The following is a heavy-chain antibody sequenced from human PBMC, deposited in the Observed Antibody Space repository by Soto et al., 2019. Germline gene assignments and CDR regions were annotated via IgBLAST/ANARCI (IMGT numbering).Heavy chain of an antibody. D-gene: IGHD1-26*01. J-gene: IGHJ4*02. V-gene: IGHV3-11*06. CDR2: ISSSSSYT. CDR1: GFTFSDYY. Sequence: LRLSCAASGFTFSDYYMSWIRQAPGKGLEWVSYISSSSSYTNYADSVKGRFTISRDNAKNSLYLQMNSLRAEDTAVYYCARHGATTEKYYFDYWGQGTLVTVSS. CDR3: ARHGATTEKYYFDY.